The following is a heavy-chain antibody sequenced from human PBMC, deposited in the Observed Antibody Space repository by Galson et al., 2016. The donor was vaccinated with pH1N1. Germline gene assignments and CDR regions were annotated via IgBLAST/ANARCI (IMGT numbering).Heavy chain of an antibody. D-gene: IGHD3-3*01. CDR2: IYSGGRT. CDR1: GFTVSSNY. Sequence: SLRLSCAASGFTVSSNYMSWVRQAPGKGLECVSVIYSGGRTYYADSVKGRFTISRDTSKNTLYLQMNSLRAEDTAVYYCASNLRFLEWAQNYYYGMDVWGQGTTVTVSS. J-gene: IGHJ6*02. CDR3: ASNLRFLEWAQNYYYGMDV. V-gene: IGHV3-66*01.